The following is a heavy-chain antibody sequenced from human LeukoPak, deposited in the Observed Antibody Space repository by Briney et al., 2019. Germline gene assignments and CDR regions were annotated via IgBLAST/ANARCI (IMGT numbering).Heavy chain of an antibody. CDR1: GYTLTELS. V-gene: IGHV1-2*04. J-gene: IGHJ4*02. CDR2: INPNSGGT. D-gene: IGHD6-13*01. CDR3: AGARYSSSWYVLDY. Sequence: ASVKVSCKVSGYTLTELSMHWVRQAPGQGLEWMGWINPNSGGTNYAQKFQGWVTMTRDTSISTAYMELSRLRSDDTAVYYCAGARYSSSWYVLDYWGQGTLVTVSS.